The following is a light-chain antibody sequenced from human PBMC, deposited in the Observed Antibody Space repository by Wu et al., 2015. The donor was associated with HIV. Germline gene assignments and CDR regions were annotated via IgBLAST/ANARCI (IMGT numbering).Light chain of an antibody. CDR2: AAS. Sequence: EIVLTQSPGTLSLSPGERATPSCRASQSISSSYLVWYQQKPGQAPRLLIYAASSRATGIPDRFSGSGSGTDFTLTISRLEPEDFAVYYCQQYGSSPPWTFGQGTKVEIK. CDR3: QQYGSSPPWT. CDR1: QSISSSY. V-gene: IGKV3-20*01. J-gene: IGKJ1*01.